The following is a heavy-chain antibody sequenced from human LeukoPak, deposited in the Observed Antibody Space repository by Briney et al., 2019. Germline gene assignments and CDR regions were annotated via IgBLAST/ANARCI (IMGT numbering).Heavy chain of an antibody. V-gene: IGHV4-61*01. CDR2: IYYSGST. D-gene: IGHD5-12*01. CDR1: GGSVSSGSYY. CDR3: ARVARIGFDY. Sequence: SETLSLTCTVSGGSVSSGSYYWSWTRQPPGKGLEWIGYIYYSGSTNYNPSLKSRVTISVDTSKNQFSLKLSSVTAADTAVYYCARVARIGFDYWGQGTLVTVSS. J-gene: IGHJ4*02.